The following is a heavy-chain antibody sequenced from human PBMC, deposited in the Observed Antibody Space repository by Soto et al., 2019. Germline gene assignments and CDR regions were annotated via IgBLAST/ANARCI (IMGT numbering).Heavy chain of an antibody. D-gene: IGHD6-19*01. J-gene: IGHJ6*02. CDR2: MNPNSGNT. Sequence: QVQLVQSGAEVKKPGASVKVSCKASGYTFTSYDINWVRQATGQRLEWMGWMNPNSGNTGYAQKFQGRVTMTRNTPRSTAYMELSSLRSEDTAVYYCARGRFFISGWLPRQRNVIDVWGQGTTVTVSS. V-gene: IGHV1-8*01. CDR3: ARGRFFISGWLPRQRNVIDV. CDR1: GYTFTSYD.